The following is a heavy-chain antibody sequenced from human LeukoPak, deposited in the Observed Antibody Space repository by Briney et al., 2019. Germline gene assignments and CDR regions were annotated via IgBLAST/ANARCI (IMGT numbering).Heavy chain of an antibody. Sequence: SETLSLTCTVSGYSISSGYFWGWIRQPPGKGLEWIGSMYHSGTTYYNPSLKSRVTISVDTSNNQFSVMLNSVTAADTAVYYCARDLSNYYDSSGYYYRSGFYDSWGQGTLVTVSS. V-gene: IGHV4-38-2*02. CDR1: GYSISSGYF. CDR2: MYHSGTT. CDR3: ARDLSNYYDSSGYYYRSGFYDS. D-gene: IGHD3-22*01. J-gene: IGHJ4*02.